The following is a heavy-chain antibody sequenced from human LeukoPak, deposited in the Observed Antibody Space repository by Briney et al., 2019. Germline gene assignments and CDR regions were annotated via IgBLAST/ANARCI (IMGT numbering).Heavy chain of an antibody. V-gene: IGHV4-39*01. Sequence: SETLSLTCTVSGGSVSSTSYYWGWIRQPPGKGLEWIGSIYYSGSTYYNPSLKSRATISVDTSKNQSSLRLSSLTAADTAVYYCARTAVVFDFWGQGTLVTVSS. CDR1: GGSVSSTSYY. D-gene: IGHD6-19*01. J-gene: IGHJ4*02. CDR3: ARTAVVFDF. CDR2: IYYSGST.